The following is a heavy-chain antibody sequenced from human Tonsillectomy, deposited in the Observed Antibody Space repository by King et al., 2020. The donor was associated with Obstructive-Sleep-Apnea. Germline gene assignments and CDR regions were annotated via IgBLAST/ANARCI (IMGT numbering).Heavy chain of an antibody. D-gene: IGHD3-9*01. CDR3: ARDLTGMDV. V-gene: IGHV1-69*01. Sequence: QLVQSGAEVKKPGSSVTVSCKASGGTVTTDTISWVRQAPGQGLEWMAVIIPMSGTSHYAQKCQGRVTITADASTNIVFMQLNSLRSEDTAVYYCARDLTGMDVWGQGTSVAVSS. CDR2: IIPMSGTS. CDR1: GGTVTTDT. J-gene: IGHJ6*02.